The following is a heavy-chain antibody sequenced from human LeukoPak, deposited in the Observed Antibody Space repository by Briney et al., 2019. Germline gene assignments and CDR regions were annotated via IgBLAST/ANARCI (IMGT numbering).Heavy chain of an antibody. V-gene: IGHV3-30*02. CDR1: GFTFSSYG. Sequence: GGSLRLSCAASGFTFSSYGMHWVRQAPGKGLEWVAFIRYDGSNKYYADSVKGRFTISRDNSKNTLYLQMNSLRAEDTAVYYCAKGLGSSWSFDYWGQGTLVTVSS. D-gene: IGHD6-13*01. J-gene: IGHJ4*02. CDR3: AKGLGSSWSFDY. CDR2: IRYDGSNK.